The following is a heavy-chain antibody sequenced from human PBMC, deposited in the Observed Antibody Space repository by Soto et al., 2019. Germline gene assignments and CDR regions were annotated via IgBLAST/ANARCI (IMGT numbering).Heavy chain of an antibody. Sequence: ASVKVSCKASGYSFTDYHIHWVRQAPGQGLKWLGRINPKSGGTSTAQKFQGWVTMTTDTSISTASMELSRLTSDDTAVYYCATLYDSSGFHRGYYFDSWGQGTLVTVSS. D-gene: IGHD3-22*01. J-gene: IGHJ4*02. V-gene: IGHV1-2*04. CDR2: INPKSGGT. CDR3: ATLYDSSGFHRGYYFDS. CDR1: GYSFTDYH.